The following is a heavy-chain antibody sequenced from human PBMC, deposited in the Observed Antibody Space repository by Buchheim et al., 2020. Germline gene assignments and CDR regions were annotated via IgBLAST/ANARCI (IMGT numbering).Heavy chain of an antibody. CDR3: ARYGPALDY. CDR2: IQRDGSEK. V-gene: IGHV3-7*01. J-gene: IGHJ4*02. D-gene: IGHD2-2*01. Sequence: EVQLVESGGGLVQPGGSLRLSCAASGFTFSSFWMSWVRQAPGKGLKWVANIQRDGSEKYYLDSVKGRFTISRDNSKNSLYLQMNSLRAGDTAVYYCARYGPALDYWGQGTL. CDR1: GFTFSSFW.